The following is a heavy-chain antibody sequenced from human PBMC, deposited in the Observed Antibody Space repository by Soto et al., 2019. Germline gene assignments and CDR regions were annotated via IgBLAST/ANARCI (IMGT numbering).Heavy chain of an antibody. V-gene: IGHV1-69*13. Sequence: VASVKVSCKASGGTFSSYAISWVRQAPGQGLEWMGGISPIFGTANYAQKFQGRVTITGDESTSTAYMELSSLRSEDTAVYYCARDYPSYSSSRHPSYGMDVWGQGTTVTVSS. CDR3: ARDYPSYSSSRHPSYGMDV. J-gene: IGHJ6*02. CDR1: GGTFSSYA. D-gene: IGHD6-13*01. CDR2: ISPIFGTA.